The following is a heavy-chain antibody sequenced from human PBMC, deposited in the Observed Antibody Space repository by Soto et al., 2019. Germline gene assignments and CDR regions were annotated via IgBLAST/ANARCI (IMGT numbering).Heavy chain of an antibody. D-gene: IGHD3-10*01. Sequence: QVQLQESGPGLVKPSETPSLTCTVSGGSISSYYWSWIRQPPGKGLEWIGYIYYSGSTNYNPSLKSRVTISVDTSKNQFSLKLNSMTAADTAVYYCARHNYGSGSTYFDYWGQGTLVTVSS. CDR2: IYYSGST. J-gene: IGHJ4*02. CDR3: ARHNYGSGSTYFDY. V-gene: IGHV4-59*08. CDR1: GGSISSYY.